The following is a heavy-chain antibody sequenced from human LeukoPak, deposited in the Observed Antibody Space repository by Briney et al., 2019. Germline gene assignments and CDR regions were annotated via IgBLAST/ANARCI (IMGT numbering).Heavy chain of an antibody. CDR1: RFAFSNYA. V-gene: IGHV3-23*01. J-gene: IGHJ4*02. Sequence: GGSLRLSCAASRFAFSNYAMNWVRQAPGKGLEWVSTVVASGGSTYYADSVKGRFTISRDNSKNTLYLQMNGLSAEDTAVYYCAKASGRGAAAPIDYWGQGALVTVSS. D-gene: IGHD6-13*01. CDR2: VVASGGST. CDR3: AKASGRGAAAPIDY.